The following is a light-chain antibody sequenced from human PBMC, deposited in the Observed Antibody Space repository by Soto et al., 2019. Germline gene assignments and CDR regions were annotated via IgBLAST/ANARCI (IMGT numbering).Light chain of an antibody. CDR2: DAS. CDR1: QDISNH. CDR3: QQYDNLLPLT. V-gene: IGKV1-33*01. Sequence: DIEMTQSPSSLSASVGDRVSITCQASQDISNHLHWYQHKPGKAPKILIYDASNLEKGVPSRFSGSRSGTDFTFTISRLQAEDVATYYCQQYDNLLPLTVGGGTKVEIK. J-gene: IGKJ4*01.